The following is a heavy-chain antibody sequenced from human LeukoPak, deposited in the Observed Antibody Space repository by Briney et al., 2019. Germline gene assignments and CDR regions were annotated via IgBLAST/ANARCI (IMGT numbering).Heavy chain of an antibody. V-gene: IGHV3-7*03. Sequence: QSGGSLRLSCVVSGITFSNYWMTWVRQAPGKGLEWVTNIKQDGSGTKYVDSVKGRFTISRDNADGSLYLQMNSLRAEDTAVYYCARVKEGSGSQYRSLDYWGQGTLVSVSS. CDR1: GITFSNYW. J-gene: IGHJ4*02. CDR3: ARVKEGSGSQYRSLDY. CDR2: IKQDGSGT. D-gene: IGHD1-26*01.